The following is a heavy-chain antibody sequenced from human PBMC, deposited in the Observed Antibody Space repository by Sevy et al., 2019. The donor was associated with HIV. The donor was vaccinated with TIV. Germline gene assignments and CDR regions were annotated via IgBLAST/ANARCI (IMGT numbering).Heavy chain of an antibody. CDR2: IRSKAYGGTT. CDR3: TRDRDRRYYDSSGYPAYYYGMDV. Sequence: GGSLRLSCTASGFTFGDYAMSWFRQAPGKGLEWVGFIRSKAYGGTTEYAASVKGRFTISRDDSKSIGYLQMNSLKTEDTAMYYCTRDRDRRYYDSSGYPAYYYGMDVWGQGTTVTVSS. V-gene: IGHV3-49*03. D-gene: IGHD3-22*01. J-gene: IGHJ6*02. CDR1: GFTFGDYA.